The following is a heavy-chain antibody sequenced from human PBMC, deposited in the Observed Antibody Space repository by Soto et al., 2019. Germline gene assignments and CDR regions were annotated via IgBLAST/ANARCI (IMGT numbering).Heavy chain of an antibody. CDR3: ARDWTYYYGSGSPPHPHYFDY. J-gene: IGHJ4*02. D-gene: IGHD3-10*01. Sequence: ASVKVSCKASGYTFTSYGISWVRQAPGQGLEWMGWISAYNGNTNYAQKLQGRVTMTTDTSTSTAYMELRSLRSDDTAVYYCARDWTYYYGSGSPPHPHYFDYRGKGTLVTVSS. V-gene: IGHV1-18*01. CDR1: GYTFTSYG. CDR2: ISAYNGNT.